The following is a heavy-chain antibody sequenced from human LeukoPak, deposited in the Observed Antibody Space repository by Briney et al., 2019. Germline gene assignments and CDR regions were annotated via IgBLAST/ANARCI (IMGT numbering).Heavy chain of an antibody. V-gene: IGHV4-61*02. D-gene: IGHD3-22*01. CDR1: GGSITSTTYY. J-gene: IGHJ4*02. CDR3: ARDRASYYDSSGYLNYFDS. CDR2: IYTSGIT. Sequence: SQTLSLTCTVSGGSITSTTYYWSWIRQPAGKGPEWIGRIYTSGITAYNPSLESRVTISVDTSKNQFSLKLSSVTAADTAVYYCARDRASYYDSSGYLNYFDSWGQGTLVTVSS.